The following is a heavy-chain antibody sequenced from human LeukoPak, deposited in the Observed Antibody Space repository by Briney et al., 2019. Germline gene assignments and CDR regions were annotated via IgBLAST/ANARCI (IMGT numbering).Heavy chain of an antibody. CDR1: GFTFRSHS. D-gene: IGHD6-19*01. CDR3: AKVVDGY. Sequence: PGGSLRLSCAASGFTFRSHSMSWVRQAPGKGLEWVATIKKDGSDKYYVDSVRGRFTISRDNDRNSLFLQMNSLRVEDTAIYYCAKVVDGYWGQGTLVTVSS. J-gene: IGHJ4*02. V-gene: IGHV3-7*01. CDR2: IKKDGSDK.